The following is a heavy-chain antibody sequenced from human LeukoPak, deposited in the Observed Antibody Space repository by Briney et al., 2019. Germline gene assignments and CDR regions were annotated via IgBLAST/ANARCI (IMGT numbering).Heavy chain of an antibody. CDR1: GFTFGDYA. CDR3: IRDPQSLLGYCSGGSCYSQLRITGYFFDY. J-gene: IGHJ4*02. Sequence: GGSLRLSCTASGFTFGDYAMSWFRQAPGKGLEWVGFIRSKAYGGTTEYAASVKGRFIISRDDSKSIAYLQMNSLKTEDTAVYYCIRDPQSLLGYCSGGSCYSQLRITGYFFDYWGQGTLVTVSS. V-gene: IGHV3-49*03. D-gene: IGHD2-15*01. CDR2: IRSKAYGGTT.